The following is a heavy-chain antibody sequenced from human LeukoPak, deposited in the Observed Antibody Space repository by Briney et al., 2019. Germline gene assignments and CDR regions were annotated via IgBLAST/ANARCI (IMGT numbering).Heavy chain of an antibody. CDR3: AKDLPTQIIVVVPAAIDY. J-gene: IGHJ4*02. D-gene: IGHD2-2*02. CDR2: TRYDGSNK. V-gene: IGHV3-30*02. CDR1: GFTFSSYG. Sequence: GGSLRLSCAASGFTFSSYGMHWVRQAPGKGLEWVAFTRYDGSNKYYADSVKGRFTISRDNAKNTLYLQMNSLRAEDTAVYYCAKDLPTQIIVVVPAAIDYWGQGTLVTVSS.